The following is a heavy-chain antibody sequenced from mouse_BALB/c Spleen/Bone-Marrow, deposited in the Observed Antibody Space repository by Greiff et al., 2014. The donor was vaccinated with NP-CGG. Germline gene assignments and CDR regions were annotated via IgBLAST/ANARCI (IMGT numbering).Heavy chain of an antibody. CDR3: NAWNYYGGMGY. V-gene: IGHV14-4*02. J-gene: IGHJ4*01. CDR2: IDPENGDT. CDR1: GFNIKDYY. Sequence: EAQVVESGAELVRSGASVKLSCTASGFNIKDYYMHWVKQRPEQGLEWIGWIDPENGDTEYAPKFQGKATMTADTSSNTAYLQLSSLTSGDTAVYYCNAWNYYGGMGYWDQGTSVTVSS. D-gene: IGHD1-2*01.